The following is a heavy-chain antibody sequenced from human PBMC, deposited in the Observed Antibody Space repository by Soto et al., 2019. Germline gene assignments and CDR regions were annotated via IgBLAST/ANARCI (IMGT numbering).Heavy chain of an antibody. D-gene: IGHD3-22*01. CDR1: GFSLSTSGVG. CDR2: IYWNDDK. CDR3: AHSLLPSYYDSSGYQYYFDY. Sequence: SGPTLVNPTQTLTLTCTFSGFSLSTSGVGVGWIRQPPGKALEWLALIYWNDDKRYSPSLKSRLTITKDTSKNQVVLTMTNMDPVDTATYYCAHSLLPSYYDSSGYQYYFDYWGPGTLFTVSS. V-gene: IGHV2-5*01. J-gene: IGHJ4*02.